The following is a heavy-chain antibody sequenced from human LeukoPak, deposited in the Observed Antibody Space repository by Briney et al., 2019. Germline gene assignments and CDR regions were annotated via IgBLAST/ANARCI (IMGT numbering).Heavy chain of an antibody. V-gene: IGHV3-74*01. CDR3: ARGWSGSD. CDR2: ISNDGTST. J-gene: IGHJ4*02. CDR1: GFTFNSYW. Sequence: GGSLRLSCAASGFTFNSYWMHWVRQAPGKGLVWVSRISNDGTSTTYADSVKGRFTISRDNAKNTLYLQMNSLRAEDTAVYYCARGWSGSDWGQGTLVTVSS. D-gene: IGHD1-26*01.